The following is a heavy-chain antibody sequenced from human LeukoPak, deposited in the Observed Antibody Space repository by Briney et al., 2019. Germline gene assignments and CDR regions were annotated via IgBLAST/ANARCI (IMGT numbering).Heavy chain of an antibody. CDR3: ARDRRIAVAVFHLDY. Sequence: ASVKVSCKASGYTFTCYGISWVRQAPGQGLEWMGWISAYNGNTNYAQKFQGRVTITADESTSTAYMELSSLRSEDTAVYYCARDRRIAVAVFHLDYWGQGTLVTVSS. D-gene: IGHD6-19*01. CDR1: GYTFTCYG. J-gene: IGHJ4*02. CDR2: ISAYNGNT. V-gene: IGHV1-18*01.